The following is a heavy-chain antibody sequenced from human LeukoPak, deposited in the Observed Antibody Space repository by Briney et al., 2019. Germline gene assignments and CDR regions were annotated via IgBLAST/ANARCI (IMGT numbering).Heavy chain of an antibody. CDR3: AREGRVLPDN. CDR1: GGSIRSYY. D-gene: IGHD3-10*01. CDR2: IYYSGST. V-gene: IGHV4-59*01. Sequence: ASETLSLTCTVSGGSIRSYYWSWIRQPPGKGLEWIGYIYYSGSTNYNPSLKSRVTISVGTSKNQFSLKLSSVTAADTAVYYCAREGRVLPDNWGQGTMVTVSS. J-gene: IGHJ3*02.